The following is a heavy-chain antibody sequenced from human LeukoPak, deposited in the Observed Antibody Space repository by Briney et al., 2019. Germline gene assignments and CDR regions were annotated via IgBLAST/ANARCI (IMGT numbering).Heavy chain of an antibody. D-gene: IGHD3-3*01. V-gene: IGHV4-61*03. CDR2: VYYSGST. CDR3: ARGWADDFRSGYPYYMDV. Sequence: SRTLSLTCTVSGGSISSGSYYWSWIRQPPGKGLEWIGYVYYSGSTNSIPSLKSRVTISVDTSKNHFTLKLSSVTAADTAVYYCARGWADDFRSGYPYYMDVWGKGTTVTVSS. CDR1: GGSISSGSYY. J-gene: IGHJ6*03.